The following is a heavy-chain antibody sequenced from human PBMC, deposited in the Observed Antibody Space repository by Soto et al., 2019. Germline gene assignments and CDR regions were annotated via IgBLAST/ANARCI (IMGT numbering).Heavy chain of an antibody. D-gene: IGHD2-15*01. J-gene: IGHJ3*02. CDR1: GYTFTSYA. V-gene: IGHV1-3*01. CDR2: INAGNGNT. CDR3: ARDKTEYCSGGSCYSALAFDI. Sequence: ASVKVSCKASGYTFTSYAMHWVRQAPGQRLEWMGWINAGNGNTKYSQKFQGRVTITRDTSASTAYMELSSLRSEDTAVYYCARDKTEYCSGGSCYSALAFDIWGQGTMVTVSS.